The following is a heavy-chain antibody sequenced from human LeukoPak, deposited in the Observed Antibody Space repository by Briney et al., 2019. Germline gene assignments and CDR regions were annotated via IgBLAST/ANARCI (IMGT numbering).Heavy chain of an antibody. Sequence: SETLSLTCAVSGGSISSGGYSWSWIRQPPGKGPEWIGYIYHSGSTYYNPSLKSRVTISVDRSKNQFSLKLSSVTAADTAVYYCARGHCSGGSCYVLDWFDPWGQGTLVTVSS. CDR1: GGSISSGGYS. CDR2: IYHSGST. V-gene: IGHV4-30-2*01. CDR3: ARGHCSGGSCYVLDWFDP. D-gene: IGHD2-15*01. J-gene: IGHJ5*02.